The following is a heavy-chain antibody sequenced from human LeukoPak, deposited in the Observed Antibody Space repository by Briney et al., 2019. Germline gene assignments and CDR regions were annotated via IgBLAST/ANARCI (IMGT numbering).Heavy chain of an antibody. V-gene: IGHV4-39*01. J-gene: IGHJ5*02. CDR2: IYYSGSP. D-gene: IGHD3-10*01. CDR1: GGSISSSSYY. Sequence: SETLSLTCTVSGGSISSSSYYWGWIRHPPGKGVEWVGSIYYSGSPYYNPSLKSRVTISVDTSKKQFSLKLSSVTAADTAVYYCARHVGFITMVRGVINNNWFDPWGQGTLVTVSS. CDR3: ARHVGFITMVRGVINNNWFDP.